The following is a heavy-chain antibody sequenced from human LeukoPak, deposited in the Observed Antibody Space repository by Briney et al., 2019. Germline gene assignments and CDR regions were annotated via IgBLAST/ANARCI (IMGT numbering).Heavy chain of an antibody. D-gene: IGHD5-18*01. CDR3: ARDCGYSYGSDY. V-gene: IGHV3-48*02. J-gene: IGHJ4*02. CDR2: ISSSSSTI. CDR1: GFTFSTYA. Sequence: GGSLRLSCAASGFTFSTYAMSWVRQAPGKGLEWLSYISSSSSTIYYADSVKGRFTISRDNAQNSLYLQMNSLRDEDTAVYYCARDCGYSYGSDYWGQGTLVTVSS.